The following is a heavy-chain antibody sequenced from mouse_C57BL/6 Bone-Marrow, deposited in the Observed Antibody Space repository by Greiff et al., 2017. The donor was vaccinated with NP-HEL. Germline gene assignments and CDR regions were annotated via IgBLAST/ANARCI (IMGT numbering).Heavy chain of an antibody. CDR3: AEETTVGGFAY. D-gene: IGHD1-1*01. CDR2: IDPANGNT. Sequence: EVQGVESVAELVRPGASVKLSCTASGFNIKNTYMHWVKQRPGQGLEWIGRIDPANGNTKYAPKFQGKATITADTSSNTAYLQLSSLTSEDTAIYYGAEETTVGGFAYWGQGTLVTVSA. J-gene: IGHJ3*01. CDR1: GFNIKNTY. V-gene: IGHV14-3*01.